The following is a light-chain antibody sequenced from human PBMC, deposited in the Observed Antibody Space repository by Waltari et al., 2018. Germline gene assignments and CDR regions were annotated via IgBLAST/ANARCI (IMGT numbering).Light chain of an antibody. Sequence: SDDLTQSPSLSVFPGQTASITCSGDAFRKHPVSWYQQKPGQAPVLVIYKDRERPSGIPERFSGSTSGTTVTLTINSVQAQDEADYYCQSADYGDTTVMFGGGTKLTVL. CDR2: KDR. CDR1: AFRKHP. J-gene: IGLJ3*02. CDR3: QSADYGDTTVM. V-gene: IGLV3-25*03.